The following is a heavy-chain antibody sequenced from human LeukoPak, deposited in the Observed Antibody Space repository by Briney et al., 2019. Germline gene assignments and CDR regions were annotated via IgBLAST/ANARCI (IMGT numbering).Heavy chain of an antibody. V-gene: IGHV1-3*01. CDR3: ARENEVRVWSGYYPPYYYGMDV. CDR2: TNANNGNR. D-gene: IGHD3-3*01. Sequence: SFTICTKYWMRHAHAQGKERKWVTNANNGNRKYYQEYQGRVTITRDTSASTAYMELSSLRTKDTAVYYCARENEVRVWSGYYPPYYYGMDVWGQGPTVTVSS. CDR1: SFTICT. J-gene: IGHJ6*02.